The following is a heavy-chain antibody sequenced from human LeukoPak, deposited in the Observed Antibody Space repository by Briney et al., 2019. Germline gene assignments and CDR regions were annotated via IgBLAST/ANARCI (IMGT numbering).Heavy chain of an antibody. CDR1: GFTFSSYA. CDR3: ARGDTANYYFDY. V-gene: IGHV3-30-3*01. J-gene: IGHJ4*02. CDR2: ISYDGSNK. D-gene: IGHD5-18*01. Sequence: GGSLRLSCAASGFTFSSYAMHWVRQAPGKGLEWVAVISYDGSNKYYADSVKGRFTISRDNSKNTLYLQMNSLRAEDTAVYYCARGDTANYYFDYWGQGTLVTVSS.